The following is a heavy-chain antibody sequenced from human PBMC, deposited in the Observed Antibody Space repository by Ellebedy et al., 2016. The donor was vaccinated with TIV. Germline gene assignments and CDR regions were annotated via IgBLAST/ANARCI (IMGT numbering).Heavy chain of an antibody. CDR3: ARVIGLRDCSGDICSPPPPLDH. CDR2: ISAFNGDT. D-gene: IGHD2-15*01. V-gene: IGHV1-18*04. Sequence: AVSVKVSCKASGYTFTSFGITWVRQAPGQGLEWMGWISAFNGDTNYVQKLQGRVTMTSDTSTSTAYMELRSLRSDDTAVYYCARVIGLRDCSGDICSPPPPLDHWGQGALVTVSS. J-gene: IGHJ4*02. CDR1: GYTFTSFG.